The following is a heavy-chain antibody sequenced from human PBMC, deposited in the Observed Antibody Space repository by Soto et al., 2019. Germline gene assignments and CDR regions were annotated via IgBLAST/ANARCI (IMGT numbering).Heavy chain of an antibody. D-gene: IGHD2-15*01. CDR3: VRDPPGYDGSCYSGAFDI. V-gene: IGHV3-30-3*01. CDR1: GFTFSSSA. CDR2: ISYDGSNK. J-gene: IGHJ3*02. Sequence: GGSLSLSCAASGFTFSSSAMHWVRQAPGKGLEWVAVISYDGSNKYYADSVKGRFTISRDNSKNPLYLQLNSLSAEDTAVYYCVRDPPGYDGSCYSGAFDIWGQGTMVTVSS.